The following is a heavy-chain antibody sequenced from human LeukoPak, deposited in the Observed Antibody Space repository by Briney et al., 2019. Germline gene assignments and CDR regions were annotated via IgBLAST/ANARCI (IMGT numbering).Heavy chain of an antibody. CDR3: ARDRGYSTFDN. J-gene: IGHJ5*02. D-gene: IGHD4-23*01. CDR2: MKEDGGEI. V-gene: IGHV3-7*01. Sequence: GGSLRLSCAASGFPFSNYWMSWVRQAPGKGLEWVANMKEDGGEINYVDSVKGRFTISRDNAKNSLYLHMNSLRVEVTAVYYCARDRGYSTFDNWGQGTLVTVSS. CDR1: GFPFSNYW.